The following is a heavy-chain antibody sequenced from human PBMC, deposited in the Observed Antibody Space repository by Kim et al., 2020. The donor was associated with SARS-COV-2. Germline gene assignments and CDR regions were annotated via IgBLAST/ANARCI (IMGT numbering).Heavy chain of an antibody. J-gene: IGHJ4*02. V-gene: IGHV3-33*01. CDR3: ARDVDDFSTATFDY. D-gene: IGHD3-9*01. Sequence: GGSLRLSCAATGFTFSNHGMHWVRQAPGEGLEWVAAIWSIGSGQYYADSVKGRFTISRDNSKNTLFLQMSRLRAEDTAVYYCARDVDDFSTATFDYWGQGTLVTVSS. CDR2: IWSIGSGQ. CDR1: GFTFSNHG.